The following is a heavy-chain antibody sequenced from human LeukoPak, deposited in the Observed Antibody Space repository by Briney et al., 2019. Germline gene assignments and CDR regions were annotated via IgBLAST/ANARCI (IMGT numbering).Heavy chain of an antibody. V-gene: IGHV3-21*01. CDR2: ISSSSSYM. CDR1: GFTFSSYS. Sequence: GGSLRLSCAASGFTFSSYSMNWVRQAPGKGLEWVSSISSSSSYMYYADSVKGRFTISRDNAKNSLYLQMNSLRAEDTAVYYCARDFWEGATPLGYWGQGTLVTVSS. CDR3: ARDFWEGATPLGY. D-gene: IGHD1-26*01. J-gene: IGHJ4*02.